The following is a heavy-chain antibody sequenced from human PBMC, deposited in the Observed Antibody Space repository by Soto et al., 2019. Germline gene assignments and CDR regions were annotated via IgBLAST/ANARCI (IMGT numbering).Heavy chain of an antibody. V-gene: IGHV4-4*02. CDR3: AKLDGHSA. Sequence: SETLSLTCAVSGGSISSTNWWSWVRQPPGKGLEWIGEIYHSGSTNYNPSLKGRVTVSLDKSKNQFSLKLSSVTAADTAVYYCAKLDGHSARGQGTLVT. CDR2: IYHSGST. CDR1: GGSISSTNW. J-gene: IGHJ4*02. D-gene: IGHD2-15*01.